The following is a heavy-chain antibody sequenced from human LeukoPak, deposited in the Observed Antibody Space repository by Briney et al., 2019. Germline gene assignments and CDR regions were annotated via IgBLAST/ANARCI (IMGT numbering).Heavy chain of an antibody. Sequence: PGGSLRLSCTASGFTFGDYAMSWVRQAPGRGLEWVGFIRSKAYGGTTEYAASVKGRFTISRDDSKSIAYLQMNSLKTEDTAVYYCTRDPSSPIAAAGGYYYGVDVWGQGTTVTVSS. D-gene: IGHD6-13*01. CDR3: TRDPSSPIAAAGGYYYGVDV. CDR1: GFTFGDYA. J-gene: IGHJ6*02. V-gene: IGHV3-49*04. CDR2: IRSKAYGGTT.